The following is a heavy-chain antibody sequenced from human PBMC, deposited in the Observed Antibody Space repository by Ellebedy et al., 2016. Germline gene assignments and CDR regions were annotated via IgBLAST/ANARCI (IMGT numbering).Heavy chain of an antibody. Sequence: SETLSLTCNVSGGSTSSYYWSWIRQPPGKGLEWIGYIYYSGSTNYNPSLKSRVTISVDTSKNQFSLKLSSVTAADTAVYYCARGDNSGWLLFDYWGQGTLVTVSS. CDR2: IYYSGST. CDR3: ARGDNSGWLLFDY. D-gene: IGHD6-19*01. V-gene: IGHV4-59*01. J-gene: IGHJ4*02. CDR1: GGSTSSYY.